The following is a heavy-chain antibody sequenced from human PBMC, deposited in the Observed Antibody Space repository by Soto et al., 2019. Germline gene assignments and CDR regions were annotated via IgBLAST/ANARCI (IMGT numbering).Heavy chain of an antibody. V-gene: IGHV1-3*01. J-gene: IGHJ6*03. CDR3: ARDKMKMLELRVSYYMDV. CDR2: INAGNGNT. D-gene: IGHD1-7*01. CDR1: GYTFTIYA. Sequence: EASVKVSCKASGYTFTIYAMHWVRQAPGQRLEWMGWINAGNGNTKYSQKFQGRVTITRDTSASTAYMELSSLRSEDTAVYYCARDKMKMLELRVSYYMDVWGKGTTLTVSS.